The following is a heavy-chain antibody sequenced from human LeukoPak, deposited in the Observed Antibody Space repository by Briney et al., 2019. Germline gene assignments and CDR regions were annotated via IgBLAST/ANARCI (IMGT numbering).Heavy chain of an antibody. CDR3: ARCSGSYRGEKLLYFDY. J-gene: IGHJ4*02. CDR2: INHSGST. Sequence: SETLSLTCAVYGGSFSGYYWSWLRQPPGKGLEWIGEINHSGSTNYNPSLKSRITISFDTSNNQFSLKLSSVTAADTAVYYCARCSGSYRGEKLLYFDYWGQGTLVTVSS. D-gene: IGHD3-10*02. V-gene: IGHV4-34*01. CDR1: GGSFSGYY.